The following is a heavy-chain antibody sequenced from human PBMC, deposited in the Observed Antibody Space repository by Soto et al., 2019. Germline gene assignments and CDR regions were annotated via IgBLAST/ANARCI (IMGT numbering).Heavy chain of an antibody. CDR3: ARGVVGATSY. D-gene: IGHD1-26*01. CDR1: GFTFSSYA. CDR2: ISSNGGST. Sequence: EVQLVESGGGLVQPGGSLRLSCAASGFTFSSYAMHWVRQAPGKGLEYVSAISSNGGSTYYANSVKGRFTISRDNSKNTLSLQMGSLRAEDMAVYYCARGVVGATSYWGQGTLVTVSS. V-gene: IGHV3-64*01. J-gene: IGHJ4*02.